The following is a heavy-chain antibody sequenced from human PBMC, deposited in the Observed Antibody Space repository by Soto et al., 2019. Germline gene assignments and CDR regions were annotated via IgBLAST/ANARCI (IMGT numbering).Heavy chain of an antibody. D-gene: IGHD3-22*01. CDR1: GFTFSNAW. J-gene: IGHJ4*01. CDR2: IKSKTDGGTP. Sequence: PGGSLRLSCAASGFTFSNAWINWVRQAPGKGLEWVGRIKSKTDGGTPDYAAPVKGRFAISRDDSKNMVYLQTNSLKTEDTVIYYCTTDSYSSIIVVRFDYWGHGTLVTVSS. V-gene: IGHV3-15*07. CDR3: TTDSYSSIIVVRFDY.